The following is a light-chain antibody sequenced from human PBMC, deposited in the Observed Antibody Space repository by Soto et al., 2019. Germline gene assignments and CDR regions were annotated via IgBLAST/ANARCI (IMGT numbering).Light chain of an antibody. Sequence: DLQMTQSPSTLSASVGDRVTITCRASRNFNSRLAWYQQKPGKAPNLLIYGASTLESGVPSRFSGSGSGTEFTLTISSLQPEDSATYYCQQYNNYALTFGGGTKVEIK. CDR2: GAS. J-gene: IGKJ4*01. CDR3: QQYNNYALT. CDR1: RNFNSR. V-gene: IGKV1-5*03.